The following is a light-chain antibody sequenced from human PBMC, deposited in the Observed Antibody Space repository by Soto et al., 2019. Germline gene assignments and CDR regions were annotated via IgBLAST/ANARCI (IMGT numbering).Light chain of an antibody. CDR3: SSYTDSSTVL. CDR1: SRDVGAYNY. V-gene: IGLV2-14*01. Sequence: QSALTQPASVSGSPGQSITISCTGTSRDVGAYNYVSWYQHHPGKAPKLIIYEVVYRPFGISNRFSGSKSGNTASLAISGLQAEDGGDYYCSSYTDSSTVLFGGGTTLTVL. J-gene: IGLJ2*01. CDR2: EVV.